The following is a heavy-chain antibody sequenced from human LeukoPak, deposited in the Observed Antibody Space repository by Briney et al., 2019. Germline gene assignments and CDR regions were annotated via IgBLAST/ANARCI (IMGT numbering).Heavy chain of an antibody. Sequence: SETLSLTCAVYGGSFSGYYWSWIRQPPGKGLEWIGEINHSGSTNYNPSLKSRVTISVDTSKNQFSLKLSSVTAADTAVYYCARETYYYYYMDVWGKGTTVTISS. CDR2: INHSGST. V-gene: IGHV4-34*01. J-gene: IGHJ6*03. CDR3: ARETYYYYYMDV. CDR1: GGSFSGYY.